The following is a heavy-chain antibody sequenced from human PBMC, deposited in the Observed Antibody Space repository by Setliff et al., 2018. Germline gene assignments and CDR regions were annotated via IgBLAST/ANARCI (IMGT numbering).Heavy chain of an antibody. V-gene: IGHV4-34*01. Sequence: PSETLSLTCAVYGGSFSTYYWIWIRQPPGKGLEWIGEINHSGSTNYNPSLESRVTILSDTSKNQFSLKLSSVTAADTAVYYCARGGYYGSGSYKQWGQGTLVTVSS. CDR1: GGSFSTYY. CDR2: INHSGST. J-gene: IGHJ4*02. CDR3: ARGGYYGSGSYKQ. D-gene: IGHD3-10*01.